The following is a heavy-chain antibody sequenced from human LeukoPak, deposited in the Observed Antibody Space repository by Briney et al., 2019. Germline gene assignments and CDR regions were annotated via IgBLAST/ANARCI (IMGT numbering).Heavy chain of an antibody. CDR3: ARTEVGGSYDY. CDR1: GGSISSGSYY. V-gene: IGHV4-61*02. J-gene: IGHJ4*02. D-gene: IGHD3-10*01. CDR2: IYTSGST. Sequence: SGTLSLTCTVSGGSISSGSYYWSWIRQPAGKGLEWIGRIYTSGSTNYNPSLKSRVTISVDTSKNQFSLKLSSVTAADTAVYYCARTEVGGSYDYWGQGTLVTVSS.